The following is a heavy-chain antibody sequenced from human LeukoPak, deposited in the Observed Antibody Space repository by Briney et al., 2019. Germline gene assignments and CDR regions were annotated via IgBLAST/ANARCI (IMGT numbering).Heavy chain of an antibody. V-gene: IGHV3-74*01. CDR2: ISSDEIST. CDR3: AKGGDYYYYMDV. CDR1: GFTFSSDW. Sequence: GGSLRLSCAGSGFTFSSDWMLWVRQAPGEGLVWVSRISSDEISTNYAASVRGRFTISRDNAKNTLYLQMDSLRAEDTALYYCAKGGDYYYYMDVWGKGTTVTVSS. J-gene: IGHJ6*03. D-gene: IGHD3-10*01.